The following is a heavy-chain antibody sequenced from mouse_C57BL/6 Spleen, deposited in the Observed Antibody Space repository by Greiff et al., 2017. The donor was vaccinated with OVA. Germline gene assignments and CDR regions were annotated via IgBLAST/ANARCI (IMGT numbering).Heavy chain of an antibody. CDR2: ISSGGSDT. D-gene: IGHD1-1*01. V-gene: IGHV5-6*01. CDR1: GFTFSSYG. J-gene: IGHJ2*01. CDR3: ERITTLVSSYCDY. Sequence: EVQVVESGGDLVKPGGSLKLSCAASGFTFSSYGMSWVRQTPDKRLEWIATISSGGSDTYYPDSVKGRFTISRDNAKNTLYLQMSSLKSEDTAMYYCERITTLVSSYCDYWGQGTTLTVSS.